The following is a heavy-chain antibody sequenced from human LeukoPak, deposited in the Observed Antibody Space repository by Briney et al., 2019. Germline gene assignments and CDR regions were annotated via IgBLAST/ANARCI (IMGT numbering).Heavy chain of an antibody. CDR2: INPNSGGT. D-gene: IGHD3-10*01. J-gene: IGHJ4*02. V-gene: IGHV1-2*02. CDR1: GYTFXGYY. Sequence: SVKVSCXXXGYTFXGYYMHWVRQAPGQGLEWMGWINPNSGGTNYAQKFQGRVTMTRDTSISTAYMELSRLRSDDTAVYYCARTIDYYGSGSYWAYWDQGTLVTVSS. CDR3: ARTIDYYGSGSYWAY.